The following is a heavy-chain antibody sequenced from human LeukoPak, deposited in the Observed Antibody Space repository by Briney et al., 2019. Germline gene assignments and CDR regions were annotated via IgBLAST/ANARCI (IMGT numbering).Heavy chain of an antibody. Sequence: AASVKVSCKASGYTFTSHDVIWVRQATGQGFQWMGWMNPNSGYTVYAQEFQGRVSITRDTSISTTYMELSSLTSEDTAVYYCARNRNGLDPWGQGTLVTVSS. CDR1: GYTFTSHD. CDR3: ARNRNGLDP. D-gene: IGHD5-24*01. V-gene: IGHV1-8*01. J-gene: IGHJ5*02. CDR2: MNPNSGYT.